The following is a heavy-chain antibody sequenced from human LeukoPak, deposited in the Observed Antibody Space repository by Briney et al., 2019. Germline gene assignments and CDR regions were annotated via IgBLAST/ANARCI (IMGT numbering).Heavy chain of an antibody. CDR2: ISGINKST. V-gene: IGHV3-23*01. J-gene: IGHJ4*02. CDR1: GFTFNSYA. CDR3: ASISYSSGSYGGY. Sequence: GGSLRLSCAASGFTFNSYAMRWVRQAPGKGLEWVSTISGINKSTYYADSVKGQFTISRDNSKNTVYLQMNSLRAEDTSVYYCASISYSSGSYGGYWGQGTLVTVSS. D-gene: IGHD6-19*01.